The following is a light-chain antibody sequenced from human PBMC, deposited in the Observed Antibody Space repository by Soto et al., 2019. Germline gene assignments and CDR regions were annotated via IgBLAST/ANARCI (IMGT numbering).Light chain of an antibody. J-gene: IGLJ3*02. CDR1: SSDIGVYNY. CDR2: EVT. Sequence: QSALTQPASVSGSLGQSITISCTGSSSDIGVYNYVSWYQQHPGKAPKLMIYEVTNRPSGVSNRFSGSKTGNTASLTISGLQAEDEAEYHCSSYTSSSTLVFGGGTQLTV. CDR3: SSYTSSSTLV. V-gene: IGLV2-14*01.